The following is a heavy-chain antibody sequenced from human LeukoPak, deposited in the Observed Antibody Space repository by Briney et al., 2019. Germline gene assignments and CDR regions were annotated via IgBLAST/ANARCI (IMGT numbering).Heavy chain of an antibody. Sequence: PSETLSLTCTVSGGSISSGGYYWSWIRQHPGKGLEWIGCIYYSGKTYDSPSLKSRVTISVDTSKNQFSLKLSSVTAADTAVYYCARAGTMVRGVIVYWGQGTLVTVSS. CDR3: ARAGTMVRGVIVY. CDR2: IYYSGKT. D-gene: IGHD3-10*01. CDR1: GGSISSGGYY. V-gene: IGHV4-31*03. J-gene: IGHJ4*02.